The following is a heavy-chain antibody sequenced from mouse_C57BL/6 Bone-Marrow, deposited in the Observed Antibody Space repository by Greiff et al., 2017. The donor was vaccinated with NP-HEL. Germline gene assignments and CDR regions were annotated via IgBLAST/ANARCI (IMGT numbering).Heavy chain of an antibody. J-gene: IGHJ3*01. D-gene: IGHD1-1*01. CDR2: IEPSDSYT. Sequence: VQLQQPGAELVKPGASVKLSCKASGYTFTTYWMQWVKQRPGQGLEWIGEIEPSDSYTNYNQKFKGKATLTVDTSSSTAYMQLSSLTSEDSAVYYCARKAYYGRSYEFAYWGQGTLVTVSA. CDR1: GYTFTTYW. V-gene: IGHV1-50*01. CDR3: ARKAYYGRSYEFAY.